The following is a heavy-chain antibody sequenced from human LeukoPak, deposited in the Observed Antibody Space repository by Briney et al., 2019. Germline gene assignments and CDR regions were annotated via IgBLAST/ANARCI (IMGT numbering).Heavy chain of an antibody. V-gene: IGHV3-23*01. J-gene: IGHJ6*02. CDR3: ARVGPWGQLYYYYGMDV. Sequence: PGGSLRLSCAASGFTFSSYAMSWVRQAPGKGLEGVSAISGSGGSTYYADSVKGRFTISRDNSKNTLYLQMNSLRAEDTAVYYCARVGPWGQLYYYYGMDVWGQGTTVTVSS. D-gene: IGHD7-27*01. CDR1: GFTFSSYA. CDR2: ISGSGGST.